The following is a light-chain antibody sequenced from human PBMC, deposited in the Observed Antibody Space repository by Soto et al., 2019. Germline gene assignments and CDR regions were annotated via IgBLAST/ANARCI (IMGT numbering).Light chain of an antibody. CDR2: GAS. CDR3: QQYGRSPT. CDR1: QSVSNNY. Sequence: EIVLTKSPGTLSLSPRERATLSCRASQSVSNNYLAWYQQTPGQAPRLLIYGASSRATGIPDRFSGSGSGTDFTLTISRLEPEDFAVYFCQQYGRSPTFGQGTKVDIK. J-gene: IGKJ1*01. V-gene: IGKV3-20*01.